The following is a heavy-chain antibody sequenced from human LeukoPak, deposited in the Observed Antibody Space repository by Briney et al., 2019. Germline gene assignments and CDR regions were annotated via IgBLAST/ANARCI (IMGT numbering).Heavy chain of an antibody. Sequence: ASVKVSCKASGYTFTSYGISWVRQAPGQGLEWMGWISAYNGNTNYAQKLQGRVTMTTDTSTSTAYMELSSLRSEDTAVYYCASARIAAAGTDAFDIWGQGTMVTVPS. CDR1: GYTFTSYG. J-gene: IGHJ3*02. CDR2: ISAYNGNT. D-gene: IGHD6-13*01. CDR3: ASARIAAAGTDAFDI. V-gene: IGHV1-18*01.